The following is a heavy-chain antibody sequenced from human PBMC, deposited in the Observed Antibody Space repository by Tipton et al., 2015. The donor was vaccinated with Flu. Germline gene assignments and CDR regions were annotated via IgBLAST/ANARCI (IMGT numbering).Heavy chain of an antibody. D-gene: IGHD6-19*01. CDR2: IRQDGSQK. CDR1: GFIFDTYW. V-gene: IGHV3-7*01. J-gene: IGHJ4*02. CDR3: AKVIPEYVAGLDY. Sequence: LSLTCAASGFIFDTYWMTWVRQAPGKGLEWVANIRQDGSQKYYVDSVKGRFTISRDNANNSLYLQMNSLRAEDTAVYYCAKVIPEYVAGLDYWGQGTLVTVSS.